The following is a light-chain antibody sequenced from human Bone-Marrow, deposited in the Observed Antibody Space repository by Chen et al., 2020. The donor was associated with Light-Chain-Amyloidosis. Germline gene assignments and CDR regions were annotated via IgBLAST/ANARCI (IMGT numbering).Light chain of an antibody. J-gene: IGLJ1*01. Sequence: QSALTQPASVSGSPGQSITISCTGTSGDVGTYNYVSWYQQHPGKAPKVMIYAVSNRPSGVYNRFSGSKSGNTASPTISGLQAEDEADYYCRSFTSSSSYVFGPGTKVTVL. CDR3: RSFTSSSSYV. CDR1: SGDVGTYNY. V-gene: IGLV2-14*01. CDR2: AVS.